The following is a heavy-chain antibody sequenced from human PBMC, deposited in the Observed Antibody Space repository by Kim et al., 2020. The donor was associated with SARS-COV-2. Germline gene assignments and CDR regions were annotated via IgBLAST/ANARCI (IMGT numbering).Heavy chain of an antibody. J-gene: IGHJ5*02. D-gene: IGHD3-10*01. CDR3: ARSSDVLLWFGELSDWFDP. CDR2: MNPNSGNT. V-gene: IGHV1-8*01. CDR1: GYTFTSYD. Sequence: ASVKVSCKASGYTFTSYDINWVRQATGQGLEWMGWMNPNSGNTGYAQKFQGRVTMTRNTSISTAYMELSSLRSEDTAVYYCARSSDVLLWFGELSDWFDPWGQGTLVTVSS.